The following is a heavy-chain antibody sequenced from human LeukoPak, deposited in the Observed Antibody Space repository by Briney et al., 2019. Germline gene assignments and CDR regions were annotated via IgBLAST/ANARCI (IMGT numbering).Heavy chain of an antibody. V-gene: IGHV1-69*05. D-gene: IGHD2-15*01. Sequence: ASVKVSCKASGGTFISYAISWVRQAPGQGLEWMGRIIPIFGTANYAQKFQGRVTITTDESTSTAYMELSSLRSEDTDVYYCASSGLNVVVVAAIDTFDYWGQGTLVTVSS. CDR2: IIPIFGTA. J-gene: IGHJ4*02. CDR3: ASSGLNVVVVAAIDTFDY. CDR1: GGTFISYA.